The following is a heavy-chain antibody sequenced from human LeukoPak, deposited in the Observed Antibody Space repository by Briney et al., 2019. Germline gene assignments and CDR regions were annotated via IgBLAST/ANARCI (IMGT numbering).Heavy chain of an antibody. CDR1: GFTFSSYA. J-gene: IGHJ4*02. V-gene: IGHV3-23*01. D-gene: IGHD6-6*01. Sequence: GGSLRLSCAASGFTFSSYAMSWVRQAPGKGLEWVSTISGSGGTTYYADSVKGRFTISRDNSKNTLYLQMNSLRAEDTAVYYCAKLTHSSSSGYYFDYWGQGTLVTVSS. CDR3: AKLTHSSSSGYYFDY. CDR2: ISGSGGTT.